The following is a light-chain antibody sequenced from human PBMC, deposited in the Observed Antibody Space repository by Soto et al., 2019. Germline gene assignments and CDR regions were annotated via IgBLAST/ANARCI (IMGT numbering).Light chain of an antibody. CDR2: GAS. CDR3: QQYGGSPMYT. J-gene: IGKJ2*01. CDR1: QSVSSGY. Sequence: EIVLTQSPGTLSLSPGERATLSCRASQSVSSGYLAWYQQKPGQAPRLLIHGASTRASGIPDRFTGSGSGTDFTLTIRRLEPEDFAVYYCQQYGGSPMYTFGQGTKLEIK. V-gene: IGKV3-20*01.